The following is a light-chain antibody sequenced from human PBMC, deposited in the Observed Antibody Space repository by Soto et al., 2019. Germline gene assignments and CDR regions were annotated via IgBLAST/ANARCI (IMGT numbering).Light chain of an antibody. Sequence: QSALTQPASVSGSPGQSITISCTGTSSDIGAYDYVSWFQQHPDKAPKLMISEVTNRPSGVSDRFSGSKSGNAASLTISGIQAEDEAYYFCFSFTTAHTHIFGTGTKVTV. CDR3: FSFTTAHTHI. CDR1: SSDIGAYDY. J-gene: IGLJ1*01. CDR2: EVT. V-gene: IGLV2-14*01.